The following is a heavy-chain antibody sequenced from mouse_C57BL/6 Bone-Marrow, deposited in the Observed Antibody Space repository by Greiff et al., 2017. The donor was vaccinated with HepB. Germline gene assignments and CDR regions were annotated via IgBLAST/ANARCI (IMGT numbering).Heavy chain of an antibody. J-gene: IGHJ4*01. V-gene: IGHV1-52*01. CDR1: GYTFTSYW. D-gene: IGHD1-1*01. CDR3: ARRGPITTVVATNYYAMDY. Sequence: QVQLQQPGAELVRPGSSVKLSCKASGYTFTSYWMHWVKQRPIQGLEWIGNIDPSDSETHYNQKFKDKATLTVDKSSSTAYMQLSSLTSEDSAVYYCARRGPITTVVATNYYAMDYWGQGTSVTVSS. CDR2: IDPSDSET.